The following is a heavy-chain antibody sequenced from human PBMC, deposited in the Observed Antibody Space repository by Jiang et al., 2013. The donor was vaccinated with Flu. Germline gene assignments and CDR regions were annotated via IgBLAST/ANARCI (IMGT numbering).Heavy chain of an antibody. CDR1: GGSFSGYS. J-gene: IGHJ2*01. CDR3: ARGRNFDL. CDR2: INHSGST. Sequence: LLKPSETLSLTCAVYGGSFSGYSWSWIRQPPGKGLEWIGEINHSGSTNYNPSLKSRVTTSVDTSKNQFSLKLGSVTAADTAVYYCARGRNFDLWGRGTLVNVSS. V-gene: IGHV4-34*01.